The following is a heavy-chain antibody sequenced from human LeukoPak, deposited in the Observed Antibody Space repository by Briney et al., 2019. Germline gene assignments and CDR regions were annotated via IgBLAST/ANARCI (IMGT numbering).Heavy chain of an antibody. V-gene: IGHV4-59*01. CDR2: IYYSGRS. D-gene: IGHD3-10*01. J-gene: IGHJ3*02. CDR1: GGIISSYY. Sequence: SETLSLTCTVSGGIISSYYWSWIRQPPGKGLEWIGFIYYSGRSNYNPSLESRLTISVDTSKNQFSLNLSSVTAADTAVYYCARDPAPLWSPHSFDIWSQGTLVTVSS. CDR3: ARDPAPLWSPHSFDI.